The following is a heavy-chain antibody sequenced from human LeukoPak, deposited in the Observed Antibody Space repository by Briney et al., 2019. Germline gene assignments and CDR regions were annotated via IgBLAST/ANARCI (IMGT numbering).Heavy chain of an antibody. CDR3: ARSTPSLNS. Sequence: GGSLRLSCAASGFRFSSYTMNWVRQAPGKGLEWVANIKQDESEKYYLDSVKGRFTISRDNAKKSLFLQMNSLRAEDTAVYYCARSTPSLNSWGQGTLVTVSS. CDR1: GFRFSSYT. CDR2: IKQDESEK. V-gene: IGHV3-7*01. D-gene: IGHD5/OR15-5a*01. J-gene: IGHJ4*02.